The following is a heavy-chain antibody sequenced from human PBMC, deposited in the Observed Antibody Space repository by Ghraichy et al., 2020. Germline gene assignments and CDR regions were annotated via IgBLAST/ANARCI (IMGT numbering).Heavy chain of an antibody. CDR3: ARGIPTGNFDY. Sequence: SETLSPTCTVSGGSISSYYWSWIRQPPGKGLEWIGYIYYSGSTNYNPSLKSRVTISVDTSKNQFSLKLSSVTAADTAVYYCARGIPTGNFDYWGQGTLVTVSS. CDR2: IYYSGST. D-gene: IGHD1-1*01. V-gene: IGHV4-59*01. J-gene: IGHJ4*02. CDR1: GGSISSYY.